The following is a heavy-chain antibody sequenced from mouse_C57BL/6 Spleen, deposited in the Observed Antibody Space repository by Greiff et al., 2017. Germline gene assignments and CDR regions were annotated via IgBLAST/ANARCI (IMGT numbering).Heavy chain of an antibody. CDR1: GYTFTSYW. V-gene: IGHV1-64*01. J-gene: IGHJ4*01. D-gene: IGHD1-1*01. CDR3: ASTVAYAMDY. Sequence: VQLQQPGAELVKPGASVKLSCKASGYTFTSYWMHWVKQRPGQGLEWIGMIHPNSGSTNYNEKFKSKATLTVDKSSSTAYMQLSSLTSEDAAVYYCASTVAYAMDYWGQGTSVTVSS. CDR2: IHPNSGST.